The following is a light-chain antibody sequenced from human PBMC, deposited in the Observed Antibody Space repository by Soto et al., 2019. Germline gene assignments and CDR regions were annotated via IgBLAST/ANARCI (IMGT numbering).Light chain of an antibody. CDR3: QLVDGSVT. CDR1: QSIDSRW. J-gene: IGKJ4*01. CDR2: TTS. Sequence: EIVLTQSPATLSLSPGERATLSCRASQSIDSRWLAWNQQKPGQAPRILIYTTSSRATGIPDRFSGSGSGTDFTLTISRLEPEDFAVYYCQLVDGSVTFGGGTKVEMK. V-gene: IGKV3-20*01.